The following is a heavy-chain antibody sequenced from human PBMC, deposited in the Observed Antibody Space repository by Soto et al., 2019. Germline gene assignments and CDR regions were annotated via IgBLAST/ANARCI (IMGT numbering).Heavy chain of an antibody. D-gene: IGHD3-9*01. CDR2: IKQDGGEK. CDR3: ARVGMTGNYYYYGMDV. Sequence: PGGSLRLSCAASRFTFITYFISWVRQAPGKGLEWVANIKQDGGEKYYVDSVKGRFIISRDNAKNSVYLQMNSLRAEDTAVYYCARVGMTGNYYYYGMDVWGQGTTVTVS. CDR1: RFTFITYF. J-gene: IGHJ6*02. V-gene: IGHV3-7*03.